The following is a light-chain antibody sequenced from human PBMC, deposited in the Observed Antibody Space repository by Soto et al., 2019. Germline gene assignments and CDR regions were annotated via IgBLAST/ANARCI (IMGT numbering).Light chain of an antibody. V-gene: IGKV1-33*01. Sequence: DIQMTQSPSSLSASVGDRVTITCPASQDIINYLNWYQQKPGKAPKLLIYDASKLEKGVPSRFRGSGSGTDLTFTIRSLQPEDIATYYCQQYDSLPPYTFGQGTKLEIK. J-gene: IGKJ2*01. CDR2: DAS. CDR3: QQYDSLPPYT. CDR1: QDIINY.